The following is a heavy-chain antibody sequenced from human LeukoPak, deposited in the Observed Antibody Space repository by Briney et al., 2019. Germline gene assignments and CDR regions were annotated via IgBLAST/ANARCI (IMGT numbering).Heavy chain of an antibody. Sequence: SETLSLTCTVSGGSISSSSYYWGWIRQPPGKGLEWIGSIYYSGSTYYNPSLKSRVTISVDTSKNQFSLKLSSVTAADTAVYYCAREIVGYSYSSGWHPFDYWGQGTLVTVSS. CDR1: GGSISSSSYY. CDR3: AREIVGYSYSSGWHPFDY. D-gene: IGHD6-19*01. J-gene: IGHJ4*02. V-gene: IGHV4-39*07. CDR2: IYYSGST.